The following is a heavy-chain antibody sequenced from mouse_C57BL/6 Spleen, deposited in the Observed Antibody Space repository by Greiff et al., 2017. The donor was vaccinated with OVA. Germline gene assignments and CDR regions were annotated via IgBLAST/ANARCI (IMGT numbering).Heavy chain of an antibody. J-gene: IGHJ1*03. CDR2: IYPSDSET. V-gene: IGHV1-61*01. CDR3: ASLITTVVDWYFDV. Sequence: QVQLQQPGAELVRPGSSVKLSCKASGYTFTSYWMDWVKQRPRQGLEWIGNIYPSDSETHYNQKFKDKATLTVDKSSSTAYMQLSSLTSEDSAVYYCASLITTVVDWYFDVWGTGTTVTVSS. D-gene: IGHD1-1*01. CDR1: GYTFTSYW.